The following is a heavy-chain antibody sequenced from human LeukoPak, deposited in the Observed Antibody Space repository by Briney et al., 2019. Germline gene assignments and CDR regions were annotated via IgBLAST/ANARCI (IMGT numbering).Heavy chain of an antibody. J-gene: IGHJ6*03. CDR1: GDSISSSSSY. CDR2: IYYSGST. Sequence: PSETLSLTCSVSGDSISSSSSYWGWIRQPPGKGLEWIGSIYYSGSTYYNPSLKSRVTISVDTSKNQFSLKLSSVTAADTAVYYCARHVITLSQWLVQVDYMDVWGKGTTVTISS. CDR3: ARHVITLSQWLVQVDYMDV. V-gene: IGHV4-39*01. D-gene: IGHD6-19*01.